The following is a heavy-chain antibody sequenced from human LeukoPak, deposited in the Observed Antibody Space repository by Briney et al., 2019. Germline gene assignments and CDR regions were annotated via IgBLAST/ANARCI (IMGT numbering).Heavy chain of an antibody. CDR3: ARRNSGYNNFDY. J-gene: IGHJ4*02. Sequence: GSLRLSCAASGFTFSSYGMSWVRQPPGKGLEWIGSIYYSGSTYYNPSLKSRVTLSVDTSKNQFSLKLSSVTAADTAIYYCARRNSGYNNFDYWGQGTLVTVSS. D-gene: IGHD5-12*01. V-gene: IGHV4-39*01. CDR2: IYYSGST. CDR1: GFTFSSYG.